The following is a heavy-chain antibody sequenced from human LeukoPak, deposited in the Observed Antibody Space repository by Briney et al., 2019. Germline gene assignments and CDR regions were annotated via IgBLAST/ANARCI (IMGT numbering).Heavy chain of an antibody. J-gene: IGHJ4*02. CDR1: GFTFSSCG. CDR3: ARDTDYGGVDY. CDR2: IWYDGSNK. D-gene: IGHD4-23*01. Sequence: AGGSLRLSCAASGFTFSSCGMHWVRQAPGKGLEWVAVIWYDGSNKYYADSVKGRFTISRDNSKNTLYLQMNSLRAEDTAVYYCARDTDYGGVDYWGQGTLVTVSS. V-gene: IGHV3-33*01.